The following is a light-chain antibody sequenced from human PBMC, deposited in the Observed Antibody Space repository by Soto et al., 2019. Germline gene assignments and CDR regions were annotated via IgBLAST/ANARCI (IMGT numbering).Light chain of an antibody. CDR2: GAS. CDR3: QQYGSSGVT. CDR1: QSVSSNS. J-gene: IGKJ3*01. Sequence: EIVLTQSPGTLSLSPGEGATLSCRASQSVSSNSLAWYQQKPGQAPRLLIYGASTRATGIADRFSGSGSGTDFTLTISRLEPEDFAVYYCQQYGSSGVTFGPGTKVDIK. V-gene: IGKV3-20*01.